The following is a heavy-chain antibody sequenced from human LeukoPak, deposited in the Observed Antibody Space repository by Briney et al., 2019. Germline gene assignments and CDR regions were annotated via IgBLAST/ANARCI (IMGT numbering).Heavy chain of an antibody. Sequence: PGGSLRLSCAASGFTFSNYSMNWVRQAPGKGLEWVSSISSSSSYIYYADSVKGRFTISRDNAKSSLYLQMNSLRAEDTAVYYCAKDDHYYGSGSYIFGGQGTLVTVSS. CDR3: AKDDHYYGSGSYIF. D-gene: IGHD3-10*01. CDR2: ISSSSSYI. CDR1: GFTFSNYS. V-gene: IGHV3-21*04. J-gene: IGHJ4*02.